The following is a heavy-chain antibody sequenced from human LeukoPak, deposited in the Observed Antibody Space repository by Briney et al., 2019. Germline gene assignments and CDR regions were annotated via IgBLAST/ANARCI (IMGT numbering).Heavy chain of an antibody. V-gene: IGHV4-34*01. Sequence: SETLSLTCAVYGGSFSGYYWSWIRQPPGKGLEWIGEINHSGSTNYNPSLKSRVTISVDTSKNQFSLKLSSVTAADTAVYYCARDDNGIFDYWGQGTLVTVSS. CDR1: GGSFSGYY. D-gene: IGHD1-1*01. J-gene: IGHJ4*02. CDR2: INHSGST. CDR3: ARDDNGIFDY.